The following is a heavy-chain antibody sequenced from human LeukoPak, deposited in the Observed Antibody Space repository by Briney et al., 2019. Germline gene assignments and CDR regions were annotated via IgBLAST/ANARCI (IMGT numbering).Heavy chain of an antibody. CDR3: AASRRLGGWFDP. J-gene: IGHJ5*02. Sequence: GRSLRLSCAASGFTFDDYAMHWVRQAPGKGLEWVSGISWNSGSIGYADSVKGRFTISRDNAKNSLYLQMNSLRAEDMALYYCAASRRLGGWFDPWGQGTLVTVSS. D-gene: IGHD3-16*01. CDR1: GFTFDDYA. V-gene: IGHV3-9*03. CDR2: ISWNSGSI.